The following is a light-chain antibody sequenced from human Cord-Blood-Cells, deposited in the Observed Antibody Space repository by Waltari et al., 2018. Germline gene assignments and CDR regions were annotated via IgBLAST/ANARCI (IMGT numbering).Light chain of an antibody. CDR3: QQYNNWST. Sequence: ELVMKQSPATLSVSPGERAPLSCRASQSVSSNLAWYQQKPGQAPRLLIYGASTRATGIPARFSGSGSGTEFTLTISSLQSEDFAVYYCQQYNNWSTFGQGTRLEIK. CDR1: QSVSSN. CDR2: GAS. J-gene: IGKJ5*01. V-gene: IGKV3-15*01.